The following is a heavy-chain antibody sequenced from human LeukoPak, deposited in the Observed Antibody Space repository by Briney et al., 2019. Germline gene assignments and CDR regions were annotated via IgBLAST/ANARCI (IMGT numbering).Heavy chain of an antibody. J-gene: IGHJ5*02. CDR2: IIPIFGTA. V-gene: IGHV1-69*06. Sequence: SVKVSCKASGGTFSSYAISWVRQAPGQGLEWMGGIIPIFGTANYAQKFQGRVTITADKSTSTAYMELSSLRSGDTAVYYCAAKIPYTAAGWFDPWGQGTLVTVSS. CDR3: AAKIPYTAAGWFDP. CDR1: GGTFSSYA. D-gene: IGHD6-13*01.